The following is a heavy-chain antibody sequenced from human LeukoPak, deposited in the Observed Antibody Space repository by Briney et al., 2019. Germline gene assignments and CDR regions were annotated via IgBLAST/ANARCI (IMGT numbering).Heavy chain of an antibody. V-gene: IGHV3-66*01. J-gene: IGHJ4*02. Sequence: QAGGSLRLSCAASGFTVSSDFMAWVRQSPGTGLDWVSAVYAGGSTHYADSVKGRFTISRDSSKNTLDLQMNNLRVEDTAVYYCARGTYYSSSGSYYNLDQWGQGTLVTVSS. D-gene: IGHD3-10*01. CDR2: VYAGGST. CDR3: ARGTYYSSSGSYYNLDQ. CDR1: GFTVSSDF.